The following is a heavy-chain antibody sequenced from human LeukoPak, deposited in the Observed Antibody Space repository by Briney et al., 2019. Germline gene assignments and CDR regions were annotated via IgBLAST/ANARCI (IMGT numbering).Heavy chain of an antibody. V-gene: IGHV3-30*02. D-gene: IGHD3-22*01. J-gene: IGHJ4*02. CDR2: IRYDGSNK. CDR1: GFTFRSYG. CDR3: AKDFSVYYYDSRVLDY. Sequence: PGGSLRLSCAASGFTFRSYGMHWVRQAPGKGLEWVAFIRYDGSNKYCTDSVKGRFTISRDNSKNTLYPQMNSLRAEDTAVYYCAKDFSVYYYDSRVLDYWGQGTLVTVSS.